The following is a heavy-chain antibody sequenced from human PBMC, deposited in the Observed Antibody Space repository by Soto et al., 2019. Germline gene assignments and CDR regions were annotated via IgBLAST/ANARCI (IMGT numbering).Heavy chain of an antibody. D-gene: IGHD5-12*01. CDR2: IPSRGRT. Sequence: QVQLRESGPGLVKPSQTLSLTCSVSGASVAGGSYYWSWVRQPPGKGLEWIGYIPSRGRTFYNPSLTSRGNISADTSKNQLSLQLTSVTAEDTAVYYCARDKYSGYDCGLWGQGTLVTVSS. V-gene: IGHV4-30-4*01. J-gene: IGHJ4*02. CDR3: ARDKYSGYDCGL. CDR1: GASVAGGSYY.